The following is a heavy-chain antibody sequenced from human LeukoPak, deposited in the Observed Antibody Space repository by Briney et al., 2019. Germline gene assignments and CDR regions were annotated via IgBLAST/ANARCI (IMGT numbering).Heavy chain of an antibody. J-gene: IGHJ4*02. Sequence: KSYADSVRGRFTIARDNSKKTLYLQMNSLRAEDTAVYYCARWGDGNSSGWEASVYDFDYWGQGALVTVSS. V-gene: IGHV3-33*01. CDR2: K. D-gene: IGHD6-19*01. CDR3: ARWGDGNSSGWEASVYDFDY.